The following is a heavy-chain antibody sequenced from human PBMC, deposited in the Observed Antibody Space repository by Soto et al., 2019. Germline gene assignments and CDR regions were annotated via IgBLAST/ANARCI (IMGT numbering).Heavy chain of an antibody. Sequence: QIQLVQSGAEVKKPGASVRVSCETSGYTFVSYGISWVRQAPGQGLEWMGWISPYNGNTNYAEKFKDRVTLAPDTSTDTAVLVLRSLTSDGTAVYFCARDQYYFDSSGYYDFWVQGTRVTVSS. CDR1: GYTFVSYG. CDR2: ISPYNGNT. D-gene: IGHD3-22*01. V-gene: IGHV1-18*04. CDR3: ARDQYYFDSSGYYDF. J-gene: IGHJ4*02.